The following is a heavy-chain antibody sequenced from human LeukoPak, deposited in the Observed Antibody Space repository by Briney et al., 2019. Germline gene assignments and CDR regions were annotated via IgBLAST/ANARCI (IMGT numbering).Heavy chain of an antibody. J-gene: IGHJ4*02. CDR3: AKAPLGSYNSWTGFYPGFDS. D-gene: IGHD3/OR15-3a*01. CDR1: GFTFSSYT. CDR2: ISHTSEYT. Sequence: GGSLRLSCAASGFTFSSYTMSWVRQAPGKGLEWVSAISHTSEYTYHADSVKGRFTISRDNSKNTLYLQMNSLRAEDTAVFYCAKAPLGSYNSWTGFYPGFDSWGQGTLVTVSS. V-gene: IGHV3-23*01.